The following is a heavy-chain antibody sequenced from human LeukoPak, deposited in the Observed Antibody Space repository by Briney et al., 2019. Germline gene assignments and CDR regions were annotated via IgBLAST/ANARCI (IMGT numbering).Heavy chain of an antibody. J-gene: IGHJ4*02. Sequence: SETLSLTCTVSGGSISSSSYYWGWIRQPPGKGLEWIGSIYYSGSTYYNPSLKSRVTISVDTSKNQFSLKLSSVTAADTAVYYCPSDLGAAQFDYWGQGTLVTVSS. CDR1: GGSISSSSYY. CDR3: PSDLGAAQFDY. CDR2: IYYSGST. D-gene: IGHD1-26*01. V-gene: IGHV4-39*07.